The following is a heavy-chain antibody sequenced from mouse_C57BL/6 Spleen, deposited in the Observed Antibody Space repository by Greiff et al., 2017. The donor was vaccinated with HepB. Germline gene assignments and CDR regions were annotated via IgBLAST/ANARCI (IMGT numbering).Heavy chain of an antibody. CDR3: AAYYYGSSYGYFDV. CDR1: GYTFTSYW. Sequence: QVHVKQPGAELVKPGASVKLSCKASGYTFTSYWMHWVKQRPGRGLEWIGRIDPNSGGTKYNEKFKSKATLTVDKPSSTAYMQLSSLTSEDSAVYYCAAYYYGSSYGYFDVWGTGTTVTVSS. V-gene: IGHV1-72*01. J-gene: IGHJ1*03. CDR2: IDPNSGGT. D-gene: IGHD1-1*01.